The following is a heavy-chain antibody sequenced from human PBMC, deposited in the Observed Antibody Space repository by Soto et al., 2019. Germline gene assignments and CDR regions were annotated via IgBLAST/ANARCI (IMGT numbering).Heavy chain of an antibody. V-gene: IGHV3-15*07. CDR2: IKSKADGGTA. J-gene: IGHJ4*02. Sequence: EVQLVESGGGLVKPGGSLRLSCAASGFTFTNTWMNWVRQAPGRGLEWVGRIKSKADGGTADYAAPVKGRFTISRDDSRNTLYLYMNGMKAADTAVYYCTTVRTYWGKGTLVTVSS. CDR3: TTVRTY. CDR1: GFTFTNTW.